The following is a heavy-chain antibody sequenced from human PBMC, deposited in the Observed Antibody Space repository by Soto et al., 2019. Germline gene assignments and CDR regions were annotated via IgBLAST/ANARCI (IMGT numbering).Heavy chain of an antibody. J-gene: IGHJ6*02. CDR1: GGTFSSYA. CDR3: CIRFFYYYGMDV. D-gene: IGHD3-3*01. CDR2: IIPIYGTA. Sequence: QVQLVQSGAEVKKPGSSVKVSCKASGGTFSSYAISWVRQAPGQGLEWMGGIIPIYGTANYAQKSQGRVTITADESTSTAYMELSSLRSEDTAVYYRCIRFFYYYGMDVWGQGTTVTVSS. V-gene: IGHV1-69*01.